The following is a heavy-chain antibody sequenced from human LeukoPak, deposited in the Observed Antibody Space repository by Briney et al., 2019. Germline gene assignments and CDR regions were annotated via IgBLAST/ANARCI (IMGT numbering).Heavy chain of an antibody. CDR1: GGSISSHY. CDR3: ARDLYGWFDP. V-gene: IGHV4-59*11. Sequence: SSETLSLTCTVSGGSISSHYWSWIRQPPGKGLEWIGYIYYSGSTNYNPSLKSRVTISVGTSKNQFSLKLSSVTAADTAVYYCARDLYGWFDPWGQGTLVTVSS. J-gene: IGHJ5*02. CDR2: IYYSGST. D-gene: IGHD2-2*02.